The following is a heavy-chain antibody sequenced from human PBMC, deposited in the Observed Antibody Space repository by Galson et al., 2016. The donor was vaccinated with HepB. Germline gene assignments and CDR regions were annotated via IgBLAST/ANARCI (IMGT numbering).Heavy chain of an antibody. CDR1: GFTLNNYG. D-gene: IGHD1/OR15-1a*01. J-gene: IGHJ3*01. Sequence: SLRLSCAASGFTLNNYGMRWVRQAPGKGLEWVALLRYDGVGKYYADSVRGRFTVSRDNSNNTLFLQMNGLAVGDTAVYFCARDREHTFASDLWGLGTKVTVSS. CDR3: ARDREHTFASDL. CDR2: LRYDGVGK. V-gene: IGHV3-33*01.